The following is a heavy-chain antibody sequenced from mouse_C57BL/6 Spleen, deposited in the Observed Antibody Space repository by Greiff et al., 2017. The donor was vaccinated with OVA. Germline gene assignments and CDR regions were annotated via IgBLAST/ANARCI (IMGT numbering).Heavy chain of an antibody. Sequence: EVQGVESGGGLVKPGGSLKLSCAASGFTFSSYAMSWVRQTPEKRLEWVATLSDGGSYTYYPDNVKGRFTISRDKAKNNLYMQMSNLKSEDTDRYYSARYGDADYAMDYWGQGTSVTVSS. J-gene: IGHJ4*01. D-gene: IGHD2-13*01. CDR1: GFTFSSYA. CDR3: ARYGDADYAMDY. V-gene: IGHV5-4*01. CDR2: LSDGGSYT.